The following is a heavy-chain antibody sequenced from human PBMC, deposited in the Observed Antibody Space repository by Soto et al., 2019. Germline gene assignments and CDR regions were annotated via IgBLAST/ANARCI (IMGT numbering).Heavy chain of an antibody. Sequence: PGESLKISCKGSGYSFTNYWIGWVRQMPGKGLESMGIIYPGDSDTRYSPSFQGQVTISADKSISTAYLQWSSLKASDTARYYCARLTIRTRESWGQETLVTVSS. V-gene: IGHV5-51*01. CDR3: ARLTIRTRES. CDR2: IYPGDSDT. CDR1: GYSFTNYW. J-gene: IGHJ1*01. D-gene: IGHD3-9*01.